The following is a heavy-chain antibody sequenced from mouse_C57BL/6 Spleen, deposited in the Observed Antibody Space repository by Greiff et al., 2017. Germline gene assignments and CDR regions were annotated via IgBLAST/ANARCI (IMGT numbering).Heavy chain of an antibody. V-gene: IGHV1-55*01. D-gene: IGHD1-2*01. CDR2: IYPGSGST. Sequence: QVQLQQPGAELVKPGASVKMSCKASGYTFPSYWITWVKQRPGQGLEWIGDIYPGSGSTNYNEKFKSKATLTVDTSSSTAYMQLSSLTSEDSAVYYCARWRTASYYFDYWGQGTTLTFSS. CDR1: GYTFPSYW. J-gene: IGHJ2*01. CDR3: ARWRTASYYFDY.